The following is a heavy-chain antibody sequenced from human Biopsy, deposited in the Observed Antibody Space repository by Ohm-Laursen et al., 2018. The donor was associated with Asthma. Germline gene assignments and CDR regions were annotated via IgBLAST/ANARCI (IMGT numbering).Heavy chain of an antibody. CDR1: GFTFGDYC. V-gene: IGHV3-7*01. Sequence: GQTLSLTCAASGFTFGDYCMSRVRQVPGQGLEWVANIKHDGSEKNHVDSLKGRFTISRDNAKNLLFLQMNSLRAEDTAVYYCARTFHFWSPYHAEHYQLWGQGTLVTVSS. D-gene: IGHD3-3*01. CDR3: ARTFHFWSPYHAEHYQL. CDR2: IKHDGSEK. J-gene: IGHJ1*01.